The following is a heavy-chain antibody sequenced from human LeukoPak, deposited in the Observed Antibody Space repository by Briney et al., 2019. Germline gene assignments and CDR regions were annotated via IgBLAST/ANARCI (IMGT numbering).Heavy chain of an antibody. CDR1: GGSISSGGYY. Sequence: SETLSLTCTVSGGSISSGGYYWSWIRQPPGKGLEWIGYIYHSGSTYYNPSLKSRVTISVDRSKNQFSLKLSSVTAADTAVYYCARGGYGAFDIWGQGTMVTVSS. CDR2: IYHSGST. V-gene: IGHV4-30-2*01. D-gene: IGHD5-12*01. J-gene: IGHJ3*02. CDR3: ARGGYGAFDI.